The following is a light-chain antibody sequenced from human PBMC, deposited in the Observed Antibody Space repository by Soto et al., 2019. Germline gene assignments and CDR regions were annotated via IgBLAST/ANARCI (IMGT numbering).Light chain of an antibody. CDR2: AAS. J-gene: IGKJ3*01. V-gene: IGKV1-39*01. Sequence: DIQLTQSTSSLSASVGDRVTLTCRASHNINSLLNWYQQKPGKAPKVLIYAASKLETGVSSRFSGSGSGTDFTLTISGLQPEDSATYYCQQSFSSPFTFSPGTKVHIK. CDR3: QQSFSSPFT. CDR1: HNINSL.